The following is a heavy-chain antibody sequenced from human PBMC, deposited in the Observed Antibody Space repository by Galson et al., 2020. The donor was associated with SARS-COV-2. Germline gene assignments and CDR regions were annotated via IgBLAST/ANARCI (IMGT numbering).Heavy chain of an antibody. V-gene: IGHV1-18*01. D-gene: IGHD3-10*01. CDR1: GYTSSNYG. CDR3: ARYYMPKRVLSQNRGGRYNYGMEV. Sequence: ASVKVSCSASGYTSSNYGITWVRLAPGQGIEWMGWVSGYNGNRSYPHRFQGRVTIITHTSTTTSYLELRNLRSDDTAVYFCARYYMPKRVLSQNRGGRYNYGMEVWGKGTTVTVSP. J-gene: IGHJ6*04. CDR2: VSGYNGNR.